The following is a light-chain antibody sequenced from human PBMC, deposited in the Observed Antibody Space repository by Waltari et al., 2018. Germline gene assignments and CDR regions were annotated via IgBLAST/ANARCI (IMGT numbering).Light chain of an antibody. CDR2: GS. J-gene: IGKJ1*01. Sequence: ELVLTQSPATLPLSPGERATLSCRARDPVGTYLMWYHQRPGQSPRLLIHGSDRATGVPARFSGSGSGTDFTLTISSLEPEDIGIYYCQQRSDWPGTFGQGTRLEI. V-gene: IGKV3-11*01. CDR3: QQRSDWPGT. CDR1: DPVGTY.